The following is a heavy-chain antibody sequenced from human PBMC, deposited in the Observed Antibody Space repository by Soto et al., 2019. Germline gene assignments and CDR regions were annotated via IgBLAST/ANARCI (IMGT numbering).Heavy chain of an antibody. CDR2: ISYDGSNK. D-gene: IGHD1-26*01. J-gene: IGHJ4*02. V-gene: IGHV3-30-3*01. CDR3: ARDLREYSGSYYPDY. CDR1: GFTFSSYA. Sequence: QVQLVESGGGVVQPGRSLRLSCAASGFTFSSYAMHWVRQAPGKGLEWVAVISYDGSNKYYADSVKGRFTISRDNSQNTLYLQMNSLRAEDTAVYYCARDLREYSGSYYPDYWGQGTLVTVSS.